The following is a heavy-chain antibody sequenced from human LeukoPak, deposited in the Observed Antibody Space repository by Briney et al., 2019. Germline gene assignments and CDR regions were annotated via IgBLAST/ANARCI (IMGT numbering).Heavy chain of an antibody. CDR3: AKYARSGYFYARIDY. V-gene: IGHV3-23*01. D-gene: IGHD3-22*01. Sequence: GGSLRLSCAASGFTFSNYAMSWVRQAPGKVLEWVSVISGSGDSTYYADSVKGRLTISRDNSKNTLYLQMNSLRVEDTAVYYCAKYARSGYFYARIDYWGQGTLVTVSS. CDR1: GFTFSNYA. CDR2: ISGSGDST. J-gene: IGHJ4*02.